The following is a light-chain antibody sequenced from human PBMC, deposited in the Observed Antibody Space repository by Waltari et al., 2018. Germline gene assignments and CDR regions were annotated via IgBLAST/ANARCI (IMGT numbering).Light chain of an antibody. Sequence: DIVMTQSPDSLAVSLGERATTNRNSRQSVLYSSNNKNYLAWYQQKPGQPPKLLIYWASTRESGVPDRFSGSGSGTDFTLTISSLQAEDVAVYYCQQYYSTPWTFGQGTKVEIK. V-gene: IGKV4-1*01. CDR3: QQYYSTPWT. J-gene: IGKJ1*01. CDR1: QSVLYSSNNKNY. CDR2: WAS.